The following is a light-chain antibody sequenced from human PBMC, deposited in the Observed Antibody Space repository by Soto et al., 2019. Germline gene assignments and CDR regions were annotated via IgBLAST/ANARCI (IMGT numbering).Light chain of an antibody. CDR2: DAS. V-gene: IGKV3D-11*01. CDR1: QGVSSY. J-gene: IGKJ1*01. Sequence: EIVLTQSPATLSLSPGERATLSCRASQGVSSYLAWYQQKPGQAPRLLIYDASNRATGIPARFSGSGPGTDFTLTISSLQSEDFAVYYCQQQSNWPRAFGQGTKVDIK. CDR3: QQQSNWPRA.